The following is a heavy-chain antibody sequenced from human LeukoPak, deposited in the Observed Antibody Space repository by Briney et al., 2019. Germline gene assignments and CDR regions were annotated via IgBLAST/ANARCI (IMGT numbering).Heavy chain of an antibody. D-gene: IGHD6-19*01. CDR1: GFTFSIYA. J-gene: IGHJ3*02. Sequence: GSLRLSCAASGFTFSIYAMSWVRQAPGKGLEWVSAISGSGGTAYYADSAKGRFTISRDNSKNTLYLQMNSLRAEDTAVYYCAKDTKVAVLFDSFDIWGLGTMVTVSS. CDR3: AKDTKVAVLFDSFDI. CDR2: ISGSGGTA. V-gene: IGHV3-23*01.